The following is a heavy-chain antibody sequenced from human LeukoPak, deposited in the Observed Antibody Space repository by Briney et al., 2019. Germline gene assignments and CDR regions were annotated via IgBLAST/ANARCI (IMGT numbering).Heavy chain of an antibody. Sequence: KPSETLSLTCTVSGGSISSSSYYWGWIRQPPGKGLEWIGSIYYSGSTYYNPSLKSRVTISVDTSKNQFPLKLSSVTAADTAVYYCARAAGTLGYFDYWGQGTLVTVSS. J-gene: IGHJ4*02. V-gene: IGHV4-39*06. D-gene: IGHD1-1*01. CDR3: ARAAGTLGYFDY. CDR2: IYYSGST. CDR1: GGSISSSSYY.